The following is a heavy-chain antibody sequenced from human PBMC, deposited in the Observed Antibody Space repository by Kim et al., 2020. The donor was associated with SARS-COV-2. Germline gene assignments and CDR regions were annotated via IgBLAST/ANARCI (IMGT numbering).Heavy chain of an antibody. V-gene: IGHV4-31*03. J-gene: IGHJ5*02. CDR1: GGSISSGGYY. CDR3: AKRITGTGGWFDP. CDR2: IYYSGST. D-gene: IGHD1-20*01. Sequence: SETLSLTCTVSGGSISSGGYYWSWIRQHPGKGLEWIGYIYYSGSTYYNPSLKSRVTISVDTSKNQFSLKLSSVTAADTAVYYCAKRITGTGGWFDPWGQGTLVTVSS.